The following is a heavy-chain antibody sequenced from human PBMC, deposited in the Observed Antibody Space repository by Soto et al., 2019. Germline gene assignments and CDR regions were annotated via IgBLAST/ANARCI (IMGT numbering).Heavy chain of an antibody. CDR1: GFTFSTYG. V-gene: IGHV3-30*18. CDR3: AKRSGYYFDS. J-gene: IGHJ4*02. Sequence: QVQLVESGGGVVQPGRSLRLSCAASGFTFSTYGMHWVRQAPGKGLEWVAVISYDETNKYYADSVKGRFTISRDNSKNPLYLEMSSLRAEDTSIYYCAKRSGYYFDSWGQGTLVTVSS. D-gene: IGHD3-3*01. CDR2: ISYDETNK.